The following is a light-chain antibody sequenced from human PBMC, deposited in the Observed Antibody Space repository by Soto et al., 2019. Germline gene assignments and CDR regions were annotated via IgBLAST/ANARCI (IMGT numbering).Light chain of an antibody. CDR3: QQYDSPIWT. CDR1: QSVGSSY. J-gene: IGKJ1*01. Sequence: ENVLTQSPGTLSLSPEERATLSCRASQSVGSSYLAWYQQKPGQAPRLLIYSTSSRATDIPDRFSGSGSGTDFTLTISRLEPEDFAVYYCQQYDSPIWTFGQGTKVEIK. V-gene: IGKV3-20*01. CDR2: STS.